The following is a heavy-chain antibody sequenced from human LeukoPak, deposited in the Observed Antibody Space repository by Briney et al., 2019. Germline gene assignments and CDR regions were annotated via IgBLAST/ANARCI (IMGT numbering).Heavy chain of an antibody. CDR3: TILGNDYGAY. V-gene: IGHV3-73*01. CDR1: GFTFSGSA. Sequence: GGSLRLSCAASGFTFSGSAMHWVRQASGKGLEWVGRIGTKFDNYATAYAASVKGRFTISRDDSKNTAYLQMNSLKTEDAAVYYCTILGNDYGAYWGQGTLVTVSS. D-gene: IGHD4-17*01. J-gene: IGHJ4*02. CDR2: IGTKFDNYAT.